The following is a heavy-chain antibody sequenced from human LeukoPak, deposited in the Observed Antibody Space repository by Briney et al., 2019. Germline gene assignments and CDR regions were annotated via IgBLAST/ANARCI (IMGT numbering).Heavy chain of an antibody. Sequence: GGALRLSCAASGFTFNRYRMHWVGPSPGKGLFWVSRIRYDGSTTHYADALKSRFSHPRDNTQNTLFLQMNSLRAEDTAVYYCTRGGPSGSYYLDYWGQGTLVTVSS. J-gene: IGHJ4*02. CDR2: IRYDGSTT. CDR1: GFTFNRYR. D-gene: IGHD1-26*01. CDR3: TRGGPSGSYYLDY. V-gene: IGHV3-74*01.